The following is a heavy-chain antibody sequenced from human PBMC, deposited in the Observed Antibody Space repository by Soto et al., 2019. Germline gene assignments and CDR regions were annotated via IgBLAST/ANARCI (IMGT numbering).Heavy chain of an antibody. CDR1: GFSFSNYG. V-gene: IGHV3-30*18. D-gene: IGHD2-2*01. Sequence: PGCSLQLSSFASGFSFSNYGMPWVRQAPVKGLEWVAFVSSDGNNKYYAESVKGRFTISRDNSKNTLFLQVDRLTVDDTAVYYCAKDRVIQLLPIWPDPWGQGTLVTVSS. CDR3: AKDRVIQLLPIWPDP. J-gene: IGHJ5*02. CDR2: VSSDGNNK.